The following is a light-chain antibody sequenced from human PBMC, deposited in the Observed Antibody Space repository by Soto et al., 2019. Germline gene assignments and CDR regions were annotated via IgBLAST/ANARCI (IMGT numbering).Light chain of an antibody. CDR2: EVN. Sequence: QSVLTQPPSASGSPGQSVTISCTGTSSDVGVSWYQLHPGKAPKLIIYEVNKRPSGVPDRFSGSKSGDTASLTVSGLQAEDEADYYCCSNTVVFGGGTKLTVL. V-gene: IGLV2-8*01. J-gene: IGLJ2*01. CDR3: CSNTVV. CDR1: SSDVGV.